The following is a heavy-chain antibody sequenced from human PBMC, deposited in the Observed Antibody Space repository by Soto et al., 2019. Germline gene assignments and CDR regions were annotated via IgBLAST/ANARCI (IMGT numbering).Heavy chain of an antibody. CDR3: ARVDANYYDSSGYYYAFDY. V-gene: IGHV6-1*01. Sequence: KQSQTLSLTCAISGDSFSSNSAAWNWIRQSPSRGLEWLGRTYYRSKWYNDYAVSVKSRITINPDTSKNQFSLQLNSVTPEDTAVYYCARVDANYYDSSGYYYAFDYWGQGTLVTVSS. CDR2: TYYRSKWYN. CDR1: GDSFSSNSAA. D-gene: IGHD3-22*01. J-gene: IGHJ4*02.